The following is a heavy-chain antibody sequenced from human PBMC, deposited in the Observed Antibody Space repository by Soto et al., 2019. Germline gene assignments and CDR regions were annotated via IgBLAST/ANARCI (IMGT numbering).Heavy chain of an antibody. CDR2: INPIFGAA. Sequence: QVQLVQSGAELKKPGSSVTVSCKSSGGTFSSYAITWVRQAPGQGLEWMGGINPIFGAANYAQKFQGRVTLTADKPTSTSYMDLRSLRSEDTAVYYCARALHIGVVTAMVYWGQGTLVTVSS. J-gene: IGHJ4*02. CDR1: GGTFSSYA. CDR3: ARALHIGVVTAMVY. V-gene: IGHV1-69*06. D-gene: IGHD2-21*02.